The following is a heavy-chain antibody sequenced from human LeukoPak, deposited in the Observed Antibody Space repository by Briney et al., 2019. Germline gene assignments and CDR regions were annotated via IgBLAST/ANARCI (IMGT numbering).Heavy chain of an antibody. Sequence: SETLSLTCTVSGGSISSSSYYWGWIRQPPGKGLEWIGSIYYSGSTYNNPSLKSRVTISVDTSKNQFSLKLSSVTAADTAVYYCARLPKDYTAMDSGQVDYWGQGTLVTVSS. CDR2: IYYSGST. V-gene: IGHV4-39*01. D-gene: IGHD5-18*01. J-gene: IGHJ4*02. CDR1: GGSISSSSYY. CDR3: ARLPKDYTAMDSGQVDY.